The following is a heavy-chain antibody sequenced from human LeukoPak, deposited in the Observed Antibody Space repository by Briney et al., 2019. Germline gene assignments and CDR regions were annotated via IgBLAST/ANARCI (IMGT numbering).Heavy chain of an antibody. CDR3: ANDAAQQQLSNLFHGMDV. J-gene: IGHJ6*02. D-gene: IGHD6-13*01. CDR2: ISYDGNNK. CDR1: GFTFSNSA. V-gene: IGHV3-30-3*02. Sequence: QSGGSLRLSCAASGFTFSNSAMHWVRQAPGKGLEWVALISYDGNNKYYADSVNGRFTISRDNSKNTLYLQMSSLRAEDTADYFCANDAAQQQLSNLFHGMDVWGQGTTVTVSS.